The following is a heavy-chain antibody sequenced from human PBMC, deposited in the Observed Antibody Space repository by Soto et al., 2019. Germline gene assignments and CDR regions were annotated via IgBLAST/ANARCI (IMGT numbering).Heavy chain of an antibody. CDR2: FDPEDGET. D-gene: IGHD3-10*01. CDR1: GDTLTELS. V-gene: IGHV1-24*01. CDR3: ATVPFGDQRGY. J-gene: IGHJ4*02. Sequence: ASVKISCKVSGDTLTELSMHLARQAPGKGLEWMGGFDPEDGETIYAQKFQGRVTMTEDTSTDTAYMELSSLRSEDTAVYYGATVPFGDQRGYWGQGTMVTVSS.